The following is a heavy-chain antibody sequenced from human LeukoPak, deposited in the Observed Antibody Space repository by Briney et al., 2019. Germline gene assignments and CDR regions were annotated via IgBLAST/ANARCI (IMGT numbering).Heavy chain of an antibody. D-gene: IGHD5-18*01. CDR2: ISYDGSNK. V-gene: IGHV3-30-3*01. CDR3: ARDRTAMVAYFDY. Sequence: PGGSLRLSCAASGXTFSSYAMHWVRQAPGKGLEWVAVISYDGSNKYHADSVKGRFTISRDNSKNTLYLQMNSLRAEDTAVYYCARDRTAMVAYFDYWGQGTLVTVSS. J-gene: IGHJ4*02. CDR1: GXTFSSYA.